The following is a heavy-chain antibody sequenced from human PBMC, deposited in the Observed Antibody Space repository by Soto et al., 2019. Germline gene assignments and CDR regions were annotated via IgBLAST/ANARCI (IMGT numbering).Heavy chain of an antibody. CDR2: ISGSGGST. J-gene: IGHJ5*02. Sequence: GGSLRLSCAASGFTFSSYAMSWVRQAPGKGLEWVSAISGSGGSTYYADSVKGRFTISRDNSKNTLYLQMNSLRAEDTAVYYCAGGRHVHIVVVKEGCWFDPWGQGTLVTVSS. V-gene: IGHV3-23*01. CDR1: GFTFSSYA. D-gene: IGHD2-21*01. CDR3: AGGRHVHIVVVKEGCWFDP.